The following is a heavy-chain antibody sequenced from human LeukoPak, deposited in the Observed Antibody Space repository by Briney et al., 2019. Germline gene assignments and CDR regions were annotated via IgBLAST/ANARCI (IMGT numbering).Heavy chain of an antibody. CDR3: ARADCSSSTCYLRRSWFDP. Sequence: GGSLRLSCAASGFTFSGYSMNWVRQAPGKGLEWVSSISSSGSYIFHADSVKGRFTISRDNAKNSLYLQMHSLRAEDTAVYYCARADCSSSTCYLRRSWFDPWGQGTLVTVSS. CDR2: ISSSGSYI. CDR1: GFTFSGYS. D-gene: IGHD2-2*01. J-gene: IGHJ5*02. V-gene: IGHV3-21*01.